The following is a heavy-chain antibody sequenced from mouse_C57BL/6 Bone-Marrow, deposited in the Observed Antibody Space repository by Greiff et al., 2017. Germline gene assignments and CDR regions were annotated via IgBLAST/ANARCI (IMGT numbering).Heavy chain of an antibody. CDR2: IYPRSGNT. V-gene: IGHV1-81*01. CDR1: GYTFTSYG. D-gene: IGHD1-1*01. Sequence: KASGYTFTSYGISWVKQRTGQGLEWIGEIYPRSGNTYYNEKFKGKATLTADKSSSTAYMETRSLTSEDSAVYFCSIPRLYGSSFDVWGTGTTVTVSS. CDR3: SIPRLYGSSFDV. J-gene: IGHJ1*03.